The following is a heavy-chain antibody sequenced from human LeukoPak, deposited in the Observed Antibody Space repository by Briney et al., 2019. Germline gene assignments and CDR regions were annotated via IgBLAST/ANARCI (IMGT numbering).Heavy chain of an antibody. Sequence: PSETLSLTCAVYGGSFSGYYWSWIRQPPGKGLEWVGEINHSGSTNYNPSLKSRVTISVDTSKNQFSLKLSSVTAADTAVYYCARVGVGGPYYYMDVWGKGTTVTVSS. D-gene: IGHD1-26*01. J-gene: IGHJ6*03. CDR2: INHSGST. V-gene: IGHV4-34*01. CDR1: GGSFSGYY. CDR3: ARVGVGGPYYYMDV.